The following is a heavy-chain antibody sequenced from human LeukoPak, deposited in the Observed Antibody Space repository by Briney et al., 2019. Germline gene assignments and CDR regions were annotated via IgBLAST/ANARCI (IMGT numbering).Heavy chain of an antibody. CDR1: GFTLSGNG. J-gene: IGHJ6*03. V-gene: IGHV3-30*02. D-gene: IGHD2-21*02. CDR2: RRYDRRNT. Sequence: GGSLRLSCLASGFTLSGNGMHWVRQAPGKGLEWVAFRRYDRRNTDYADSVKGRFTISGDESENTLYLEMNSLRSEDTAVYFCAKTFCGGDCYFGSYFYMDVWGKGTTVTVSS. CDR3: AKTFCGGDCYFGSYFYMDV.